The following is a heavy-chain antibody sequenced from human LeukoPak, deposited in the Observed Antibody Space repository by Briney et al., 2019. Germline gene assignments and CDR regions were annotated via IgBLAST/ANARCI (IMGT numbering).Heavy chain of an antibody. D-gene: IGHD3-16*01. V-gene: IGHV3-7*01. CDR1: GFTFSSYW. CDR3: VRAQGLGESENH. Sequence: GGSQRLSCAASGFTFSSYWMSWVRQAPGKGLEWVANIKQDGSEKYYVVSVEGRFTISRDNAKNSLFLQMNSLRAEDTAVYYCVRAQGLGESENHWGQGTLVTVSS. J-gene: IGHJ4*02. CDR2: IKQDGSEK.